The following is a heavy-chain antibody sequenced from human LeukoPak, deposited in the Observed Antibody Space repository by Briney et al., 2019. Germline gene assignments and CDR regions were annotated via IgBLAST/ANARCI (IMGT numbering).Heavy chain of an antibody. CDR3: AREAAAVVPAPIGFDP. CDR1: GFTFSSYG. J-gene: IGHJ5*02. D-gene: IGHD2-2*01. CDR2: IWYDGSNK. Sequence: GRSLRLSCAASGFTFSSYGMHWVRQAPGNGLEWVAVIWYDGSNKYYADSVKGRFTISRDNSKCTLYLQMNRLRAEDTAVYYCAREAAAVVPAPIGFDPWGEGTLVTVSS. V-gene: IGHV3-33*01.